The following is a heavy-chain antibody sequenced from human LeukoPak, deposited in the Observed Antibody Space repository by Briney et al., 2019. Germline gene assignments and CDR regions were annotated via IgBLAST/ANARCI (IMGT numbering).Heavy chain of an antibody. D-gene: IGHD5-18*01. CDR1: GGSISSYY. CDR3: ARDGIYSRNFDAFDI. J-gene: IGHJ3*02. CDR2: IYYSGST. V-gene: IGHV4-59*01. Sequence: PSETLSLTCTVSGGSISSYYWSWIRQPPGKGLEWIGYIYYSGSTNYNPSLKSRVTISVDTSKNQFSLKLSSVTAADTAVYYCARDGIYSRNFDAFDIWGQGTMVTVSS.